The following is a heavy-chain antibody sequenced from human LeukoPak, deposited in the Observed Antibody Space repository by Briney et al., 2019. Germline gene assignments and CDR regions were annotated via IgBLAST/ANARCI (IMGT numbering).Heavy chain of an antibody. CDR3: ATDPYCGGDCFYY. CDR2: SDPEDGET. D-gene: IGHD2-21*02. V-gene: IGHV1-24*01. CDR1: GYTLTELS. J-gene: IGHJ4*02. Sequence: EASVKVSCKVSGYTLTELSMHWVRQAPGKGLEWMGGSDPEDGETIYAQKFQGRVTMTEDTSTDTAYMELSSLRSEDTAVYYCATDPYCGGDCFYYWGQGTLVTVSS.